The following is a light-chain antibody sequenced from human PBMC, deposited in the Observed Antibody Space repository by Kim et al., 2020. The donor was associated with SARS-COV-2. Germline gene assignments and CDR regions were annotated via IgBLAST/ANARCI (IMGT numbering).Light chain of an antibody. CDR3: QVWDSSSDHRV. CDR1: NIGSKS. CDR2: YDS. J-gene: IGLJ3*02. Sequence: APGKTARITCGGNNIGSKSVHWYQQKPGQAPVLVIYYDSDRPSGIPERFSGSNSGNTATLTISRVKAGDEADYYCQVWDSSSDHRVFGGGTKLTVL. V-gene: IGLV3-21*04.